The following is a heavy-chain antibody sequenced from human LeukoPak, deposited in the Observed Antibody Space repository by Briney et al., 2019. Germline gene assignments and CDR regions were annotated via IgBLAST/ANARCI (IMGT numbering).Heavy chain of an antibody. CDR2: VYYSGST. CDR1: GGSINYFY. CDR3: VRGLKAFET. V-gene: IGHV4-59*01. D-gene: IGHD3-16*01. Sequence: PSETLPLTCTVSGGSINYFYWSWIRQPPGKGLEWIGYVYYSGSTNYSPSLKSRVTTSADTSTNQLSLKLSSVTAADTAVYYCVRGLKAFETWGQGALVTVSS. J-gene: IGHJ5*02.